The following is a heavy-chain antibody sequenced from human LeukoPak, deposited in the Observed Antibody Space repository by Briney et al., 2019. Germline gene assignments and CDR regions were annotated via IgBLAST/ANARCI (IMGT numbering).Heavy chain of an antibody. CDR1: GYSFTSYW. CDR3: ARALRYCSSTSCYGPYYFDY. D-gene: IGHD2-2*01. CDR2: IYPGDSDT. J-gene: IGHJ4*02. V-gene: IGHV5-51*01. Sequence: HGESLKISCQGSGYSFTSYWIGWVRQLPGKGLEWMGIIYPGDSDTRYSPSFQGQVTISADKSISTAYLQWSSLKASDTAMYYCARALRYCSSTSCYGPYYFDYWGQGTLVTVSS.